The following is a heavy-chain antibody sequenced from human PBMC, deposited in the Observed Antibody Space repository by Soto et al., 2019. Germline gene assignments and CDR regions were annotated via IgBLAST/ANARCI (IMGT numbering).Heavy chain of an antibody. CDR3: ARRGYWRFDY. Sequence: QVQIQQWGGGLLKPSETLSLSCSVYGGSFSNYAWSWIRQPPGRGLEWIGEIYHNGKSDYNPSLKSRVTIAVDTSKNQFSLKLSSVIAAYTAVYFCARRGYWRFDYWGQGALVTVSS. CDR2: IYHNGKS. V-gene: IGHV4-34*01. D-gene: IGHD3-22*01. J-gene: IGHJ4*02. CDR1: GGSFSNYA.